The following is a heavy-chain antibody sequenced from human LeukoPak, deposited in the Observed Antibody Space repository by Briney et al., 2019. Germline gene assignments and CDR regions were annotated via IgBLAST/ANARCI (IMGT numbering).Heavy chain of an antibody. Sequence: SETLSLTCAVYGGSFSGYYWSWIRQPPGKGLEWIGYIYYSGSTYYNPSLKSRVTISVDTSKNRFSLKLSSVTAADTAVYYCARATVTTPEDAFDIWGQGTMVTVSS. CDR1: GGSFSGYY. J-gene: IGHJ3*02. CDR3: ARATVTTPEDAFDI. CDR2: IYYSGST. D-gene: IGHD4-17*01. V-gene: IGHV4-30-4*01.